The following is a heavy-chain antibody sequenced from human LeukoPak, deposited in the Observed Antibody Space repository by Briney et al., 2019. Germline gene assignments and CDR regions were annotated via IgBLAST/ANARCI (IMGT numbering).Heavy chain of an antibody. V-gene: IGHV3-21*06. D-gene: IGHD6-6*01. CDR3: ARGGGAEARWYYFDY. J-gene: IGHJ4*02. CDR2: ISSTSSYI. CDR1: GFTFSSYT. Sequence: PGGSLRLSCAASGFTFSSYTMNWVRQAPGKGLEWVSSISSTSSYIYYADSVKGRFTISRDNAKNLLFLQMNSLRAEDTAMYYCARGGGAEARWYYFDYWGQGAVVTVSS.